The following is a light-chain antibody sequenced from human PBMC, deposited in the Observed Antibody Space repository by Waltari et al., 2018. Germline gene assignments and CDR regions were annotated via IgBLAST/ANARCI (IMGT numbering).Light chain of an antibody. V-gene: IGLV2-8*01. J-gene: IGLJ2*01. CDR1: RSDVGDHNY. CDR3: DSYAGNNDRV. CDR2: EVS. Sequence: QSALTQPPPASASPGQSVTIACTRARSDVGDHNYVSWYQQPPGKAHKLIIYEVSKRPSGVPDRFSGSKSGNTAFLTVSGLQAEDEADYYCDSYAGNNDRVFGGGTKLTVL.